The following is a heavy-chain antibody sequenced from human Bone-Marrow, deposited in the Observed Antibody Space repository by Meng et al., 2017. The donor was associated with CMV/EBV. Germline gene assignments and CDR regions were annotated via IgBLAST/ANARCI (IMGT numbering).Heavy chain of an antibody. CDR2: IRYDGSNK. J-gene: IGHJ6*02. V-gene: IGHV3-30*02. Sequence: GESLKISCAASGFTFSSYGMHWVRQAPGKGLEWVAFIRYDGSNKYYADSVKGRFTISRDNSKNTLYLQMNSLRAEDTAVYYCAKVGPPEPYQEYYYYGMDVCGQRTTVTVSS. CDR3: AKVGPPEPYQEYYYYGMDV. CDR1: GFTFSSYG. D-gene: IGHD1-26*01.